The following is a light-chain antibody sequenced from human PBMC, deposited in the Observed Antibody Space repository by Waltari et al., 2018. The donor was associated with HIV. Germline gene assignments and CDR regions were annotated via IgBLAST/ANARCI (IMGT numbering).Light chain of an antibody. V-gene: IGKV4-1*01. CDR2: WAS. CDR3: HQYYSPPRA. CDR1: QSVLYSSNNKDY. Sequence: IVVTQSPASLAVSLGERATINCKSSQSVLYSSNNKDYLAWFQQKPGQPPKLLISWASTRESGVPDRFSGSGSGTDFTLTISSLQAEDVAVYYCHQYYSPPRAFGPGTKVDIK. J-gene: IGKJ3*01.